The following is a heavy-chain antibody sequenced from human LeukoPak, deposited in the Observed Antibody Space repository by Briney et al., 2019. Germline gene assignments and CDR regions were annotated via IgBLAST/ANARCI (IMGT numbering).Heavy chain of an antibody. D-gene: IGHD7-27*01. CDR2: IYPGDSDT. CDR1: GYGFTTYW. Sequence: GKSLKISCKGSGYGFTTYWVGWVRQMPGNGLEWMGIIYPGDSDTRYSPSFQGQVTISADKSISTAYLQWSSLKASDTAMYYCARRTTWGTAFDYWGQGTLVTVSS. V-gene: IGHV5-51*01. J-gene: IGHJ4*02. CDR3: ARRTTWGTAFDY.